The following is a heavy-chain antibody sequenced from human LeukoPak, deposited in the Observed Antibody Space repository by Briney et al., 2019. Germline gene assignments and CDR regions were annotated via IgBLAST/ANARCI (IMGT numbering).Heavy chain of an antibody. V-gene: IGHV3-21*01. D-gene: IGHD3-22*01. CDR3: ARGVEYYDSSGYYDY. Sequence: GGSLRLSCAASGFTFSSYSMNWVRQAPGKGLEWVSSISSSSSYIYYADSVKGRFTISRDNAKNSLYLQMNSLRAEDTAVYYCARGVEYYDSSGYYDYWGQGTLVTVSS. CDR1: GFTFSSYS. CDR2: ISSSSSYI. J-gene: IGHJ4*02.